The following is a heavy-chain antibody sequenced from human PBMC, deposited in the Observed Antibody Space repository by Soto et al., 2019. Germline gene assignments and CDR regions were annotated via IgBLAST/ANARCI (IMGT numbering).Heavy chain of an antibody. D-gene: IGHD3-22*01. V-gene: IGHV1-69*12. CDR3: AWLVQPGYYYGMDV. CDR1: GGTFSSYA. Sequence: QVQLVQSGAEVKKPGSSVKVSCKASGGTFSSYAISWVRQAPGQGLEWMGGIIPIFGTANYAQKFQGRVTITADESTSTDYMGLSSLRSEDTAVYYCAWLVQPGYYYGMDVWGQGTTVTVSS. J-gene: IGHJ6*02. CDR2: IIPIFGTA.